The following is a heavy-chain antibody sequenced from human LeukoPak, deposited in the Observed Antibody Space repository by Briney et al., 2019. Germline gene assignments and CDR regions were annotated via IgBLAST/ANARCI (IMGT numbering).Heavy chain of an antibody. V-gene: IGHV3-NL1*01. D-gene: IGHD6-13*01. CDR2: IYRGGST. CDR3: ARDVGSRPDY. CDR1: GFTFSSYG. J-gene: IGHJ4*02. Sequence: GGSLRLSCAASGFTFSSYGMHWVRQAPGKGLEWVSVIYRGGSTYYADSVKGRFTMSRDNSKNTLYLQINSLRAEDTAVYYCARDVGSRPDYWGQGTLDTVSS.